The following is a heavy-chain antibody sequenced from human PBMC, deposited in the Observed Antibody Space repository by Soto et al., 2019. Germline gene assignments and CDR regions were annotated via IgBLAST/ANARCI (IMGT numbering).Heavy chain of an antibody. CDR1: GGSISTYY. CDR3: ARRYGGNFDY. J-gene: IGHJ4*02. V-gene: IGHV4-59*01. CDR2: IYYTGST. Sequence: SETLSLTCTVSGGSISTYYWTWIRQPPGKGLEWIGHIYYTGSTNYNPSLKSRVTVSVDTSKNQFSLKLSSVTAADTAVYYCARRYGGNFDYWGQGTLVTVSS. D-gene: IGHD1-26*01.